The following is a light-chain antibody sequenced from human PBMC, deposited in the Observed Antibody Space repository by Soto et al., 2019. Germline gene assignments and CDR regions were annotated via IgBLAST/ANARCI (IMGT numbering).Light chain of an antibody. CDR1: QGISSW. CDR3: QEANSCPLA. J-gene: IGKJ4*01. V-gene: IGKV1-12*01. CDR2: AAS. Sequence: DIQMTQSPSSVSASVGDRVTITCRASQGISSWLSWYQQKPGKAPKLLIYAASSLQSGVPSSSSGSRSGTDFTVTINSLQPEDFATYYCQEANSCPLAVGGGTKVEIK.